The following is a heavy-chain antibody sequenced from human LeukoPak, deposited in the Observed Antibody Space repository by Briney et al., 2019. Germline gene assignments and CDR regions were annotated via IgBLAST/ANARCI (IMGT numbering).Heavy chain of an antibody. Sequence: GGSLRLSCAASGFTFSSSAMNWVRQAPGKGLEWVSSINNVGSHIYYAGSVRGRFTISRDNAKNLLYLQMDSLRAKDTAVYYCARDPTQYLRYGYFDYWGQGTLVTVSS. CDR1: GFTFSSSA. V-gene: IGHV3-21*01. D-gene: IGHD4-11*01. J-gene: IGHJ4*02. CDR2: INNVGSHI. CDR3: ARDPTQYLRYGYFDY.